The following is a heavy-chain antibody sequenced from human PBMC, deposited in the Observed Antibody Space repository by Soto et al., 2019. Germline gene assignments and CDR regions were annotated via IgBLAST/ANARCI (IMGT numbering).Heavy chain of an antibody. V-gene: IGHV3-53*01. Sequence: GGSLRLSCAASGFTVSSNYMSWVRQAPGKGLEWVSVIYSGGSTYYADSVKGRFTISRDNSKNTLYLQMNSLRAEDTAVYYCARARMVRGVIVHFDYWGQGTLVTVSS. CDR1: GFTVSSNY. D-gene: IGHD3-10*01. CDR2: IYSGGST. CDR3: ARARMVRGVIVHFDY. J-gene: IGHJ4*02.